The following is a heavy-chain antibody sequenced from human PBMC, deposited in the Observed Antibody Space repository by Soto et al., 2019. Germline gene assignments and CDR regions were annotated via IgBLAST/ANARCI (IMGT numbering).Heavy chain of an antibody. J-gene: IGHJ4*02. CDR2: INAGNGNT. D-gene: IGHD3-22*01. CDR1: GYTFTSYA. Sequence: GASVKVSCKASGYTFTSYAMHWVRQAPGKRLEWMGWINAGNGNTKYSQKFQGRVTITRDTSASTAYMELSSLRSEDTAVYYCARDLLWPDSSGQGLDYWGQGTLVTVSS. CDR3: ARDLLWPDSSGQGLDY. V-gene: IGHV1-3*01.